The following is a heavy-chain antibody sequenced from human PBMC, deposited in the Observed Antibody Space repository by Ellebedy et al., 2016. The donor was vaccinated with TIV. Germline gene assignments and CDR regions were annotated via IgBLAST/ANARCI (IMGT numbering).Heavy chain of an antibody. J-gene: IGHJ6*02. CDR2: IIPIFGTA. Sequence: SVKVSXXASGGTFSSYAISWVRQAPGQGLEWMGGIIPIFGTANYAQKFQGRVTITADESTSTAYMELSSLRSEDTAVYYCARGCSGGSCYHGMDVWGQGTTVTVSS. D-gene: IGHD2-15*01. CDR1: GGTFSSYA. V-gene: IGHV1-69*13. CDR3: ARGCSGGSCYHGMDV.